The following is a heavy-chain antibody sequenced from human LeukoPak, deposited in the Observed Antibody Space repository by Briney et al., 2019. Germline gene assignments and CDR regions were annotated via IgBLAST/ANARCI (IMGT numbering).Heavy chain of an antibody. J-gene: IGHJ4*02. CDR3: AKDQRWESPHYLDS. D-gene: IGHD1-26*01. Sequence: GGSLRLSCAASEFTYGMNWVRQAPGKELECVSAISSSGSNTSYADSVRGRFTISRDNSKNALYVQMNSLRDEDTAVYYCAKDQRWESPHYLDSWGQGTLVTVSS. CDR1: EFTYG. CDR2: ISSSGSNT. V-gene: IGHV3-23*01.